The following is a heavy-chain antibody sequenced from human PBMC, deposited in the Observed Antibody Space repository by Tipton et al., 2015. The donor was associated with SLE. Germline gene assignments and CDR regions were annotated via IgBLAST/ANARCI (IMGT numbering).Heavy chain of an antibody. CDR1: GGSISNYY. CDR3: ARGGRGDGGNPFDP. D-gene: IGHD4-23*01. V-gene: IGHV4-59*12. Sequence: TLSLTCTVSGGSISNYYWSWIRQPPGKGLEWIGYIFYSGSTNSNPSLKSRVTMSVDTFKNQLSLKLSSVTAADTAVYYCARGGRGDGGNPFDPWGQGTLVTASS. J-gene: IGHJ5*02. CDR2: IFYSGST.